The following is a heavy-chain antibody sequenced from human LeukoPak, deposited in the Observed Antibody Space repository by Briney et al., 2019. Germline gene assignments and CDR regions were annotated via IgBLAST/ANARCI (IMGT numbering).Heavy chain of an antibody. J-gene: IGHJ6*02. Sequence: SETLSLTCTVSGGSISSSSYYWGWIRQPPGKGLEWTGTISYSGSTYYNPSLKSRVTISVDTSKNQFSLKLSSVTAADTAVYYCARTLTTGYYHYGMDVWGQGTTVTVSS. CDR2: ISYSGST. D-gene: IGHD1-14*01. CDR3: ARTLTTGYYHYGMDV. CDR1: GGSISSSSYY. V-gene: IGHV4-39*01.